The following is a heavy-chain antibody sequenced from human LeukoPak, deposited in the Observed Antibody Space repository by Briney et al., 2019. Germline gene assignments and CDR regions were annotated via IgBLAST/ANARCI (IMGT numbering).Heavy chain of an antibody. Sequence: GGSLRLSCAASGFTFSSYAMSWVRQVPGKGLEWVSVISGSGDNTYYADSVKGRFTISRDNSENIVYLQVNNLRVEDTAVYYCAGRPTGYSSGYIHWGQGTLVTVSS. V-gene: IGHV3-23*01. D-gene: IGHD5-18*01. CDR3: AGRPTGYSSGYIH. J-gene: IGHJ4*02. CDR2: ISGSGDNT. CDR1: GFTFSSYA.